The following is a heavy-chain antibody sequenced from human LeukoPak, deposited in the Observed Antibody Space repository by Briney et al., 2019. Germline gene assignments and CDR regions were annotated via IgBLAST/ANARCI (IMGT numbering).Heavy chain of an antibody. Sequence: GGSLRLSCAASGFTFSGYVMHWIRQAPGKGLQYVSTVSTNGETTYYADSVKGRFTISRDNAKNSLYLQMNSLRAEDTAVYYCAKGSGHYWGQGTLVTVSS. J-gene: IGHJ4*02. D-gene: IGHD3-10*01. V-gene: IGHV3-64*02. CDR2: VSTNGETT. CDR1: GFTFSGYV. CDR3: AKGSGHY.